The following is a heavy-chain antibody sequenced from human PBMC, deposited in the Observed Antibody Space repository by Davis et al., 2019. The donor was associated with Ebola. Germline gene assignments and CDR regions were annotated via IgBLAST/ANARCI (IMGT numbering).Heavy chain of an antibody. J-gene: IGHJ6*02. Sequence: PGGSLRLSCKGSGYSFTSYWIGWVRQMPGKGLEWMGIIYPGDSDTRYSPSFQGQVTISADKSISTAYLQWSSLKASDTAMYYCARFRSRNYYYYGMDVWGQGTMVTVSS. CDR1: GYSFTSYW. CDR2: IYPGDSDT. V-gene: IGHV5-51*01. CDR3: ARFRSRNYYYYGMDV. D-gene: IGHD1-14*01.